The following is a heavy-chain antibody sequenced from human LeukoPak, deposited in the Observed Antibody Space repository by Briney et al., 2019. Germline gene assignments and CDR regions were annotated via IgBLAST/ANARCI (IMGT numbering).Heavy chain of an antibody. Sequence: ASVKVSCKASGYTFTSYAMNWVRQAPGQGLEWMGWINPNSGGTNYAQKLQGRVTMTTDTSTSTAYMELRSLRSDDTAVYYCARDGSGWYYFDYWGQGTLVTVSS. V-gene: IGHV1-18*01. J-gene: IGHJ4*02. D-gene: IGHD6-19*01. CDR2: INPNSGGT. CDR1: GYTFTSYA. CDR3: ARDGSGWYYFDY.